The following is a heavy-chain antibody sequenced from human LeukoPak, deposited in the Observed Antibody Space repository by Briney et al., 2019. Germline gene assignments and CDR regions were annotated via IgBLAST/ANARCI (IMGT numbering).Heavy chain of an antibody. J-gene: IGHJ4*02. CDR1: GLSVSSNF. V-gene: IGHV3-53*01. CDR3: ARELGEALHYFDY. Sequence: GGSLRLSCAPSGLSVSSNFMSWVRQVPGKGLEWVATLYSYGTTYYADSVKGRFTISRDNSKSTLYLQMNSLRAEDTALYYCARELGEALHYFDYWGRGSLVTVSS. D-gene: IGHD2-21*01. CDR2: LYSYGTT.